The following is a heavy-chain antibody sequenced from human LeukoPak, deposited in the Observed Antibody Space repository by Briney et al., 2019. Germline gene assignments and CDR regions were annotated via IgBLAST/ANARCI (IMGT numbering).Heavy chain of an antibody. J-gene: IGHJ4*02. D-gene: IGHD5-18*01. CDR3: AREKGYSYGYYFDY. CDR1: GFTVSSNY. CDR2: IYSGGST. V-gene: IGHV3-53*01. Sequence: GGSLRLSCAASGFTVSSNYMSWVRQAPGKGLEWVSVIYSGGSTYYADSVKGRFTISRDNSKNTLYLQMNSLRDEDTAVYYCAREKGYSYGYYFDYWGQGTLVTVSS.